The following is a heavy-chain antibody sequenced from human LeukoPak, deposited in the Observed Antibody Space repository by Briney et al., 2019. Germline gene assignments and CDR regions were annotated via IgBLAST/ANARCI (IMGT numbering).Heavy chain of an antibody. D-gene: IGHD6-19*01. CDR1: GGSISSSSYY. CDR3: AIRPRRIAVAGTGGRYYYYGMDV. V-gene: IGHV4-39*07. J-gene: IGHJ6*02. Sequence: SETLSLTCTVSGGSISSSSYYWGWIRQPPGKGLEWIGSIYYSGSTYYNPSLKSRVTISVDTSKNQFSLKLSSVTAADTAVYYCAIRPRRIAVAGTGGRYYYYGMDVWGQGTTVTVSS. CDR2: IYYSGST.